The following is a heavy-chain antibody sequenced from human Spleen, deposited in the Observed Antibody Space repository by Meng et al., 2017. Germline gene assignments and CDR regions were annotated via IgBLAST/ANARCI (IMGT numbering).Heavy chain of an antibody. CDR2: INWNGGST. J-gene: IGHJ4*02. CDR3: VRDDNTGPGYFFDY. V-gene: IGHV3-20*04. CDR1: GFTFDEYG. Sequence: GESLKISCAGSGFTFDEYGMNWVRQVPGKGLEWVSRINWNGGSTGYTDSVKGRFTISRDNAKNSLYLQMNSLRAEDTAFYYCVRDDNTGPGYFFDYWGQGTLVTVSS. D-gene: IGHD1-14*01.